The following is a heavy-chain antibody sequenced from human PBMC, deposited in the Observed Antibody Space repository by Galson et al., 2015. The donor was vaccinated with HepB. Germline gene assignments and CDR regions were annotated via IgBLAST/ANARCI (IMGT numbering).Heavy chain of an antibody. CDR3: ARIQVVRGYYSYYYMDV. CDR1: GFPLNNARMG. CDR2: IFSNDEE. Sequence: PALVKPTQTLTLTCTVSGFPLNNARMGVTWIRQPPGKALEWLAHIFSNDEESYNTSLRSRLSISKATSKSQVVLSMTNMDPVDTATYFCARIQVVRGYYSYYYMDVWGRGTTVTVSS. V-gene: IGHV2-26*01. J-gene: IGHJ6*03. D-gene: IGHD3-10*01.